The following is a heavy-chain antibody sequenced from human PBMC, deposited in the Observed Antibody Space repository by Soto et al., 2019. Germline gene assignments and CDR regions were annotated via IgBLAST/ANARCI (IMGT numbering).Heavy chain of an antibody. CDR1: GFTFSNAW. J-gene: IGHJ6*02. CDR3: TTDNPLYYDFWSGPIYGMDV. D-gene: IGHD3-3*01. Sequence: EVQLVESGGGLVKPGGSLRLSCAASGFTFSNAWMSWVRQAPGKGLEWVGRIKSKTDGGTTDYAAPVKGRFTISRDDSKNTLYLQMNSLKTEDTAVYYCTTDNPLYYDFWSGPIYGMDVWGQGTTVTVSS. CDR2: IKSKTDGGTT. V-gene: IGHV3-15*01.